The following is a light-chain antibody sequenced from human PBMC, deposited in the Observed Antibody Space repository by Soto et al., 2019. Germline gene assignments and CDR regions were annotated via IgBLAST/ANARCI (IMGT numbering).Light chain of an antibody. V-gene: IGLV3-21*04. Sequence: SYELTQPPSVSVAPGKTARITCGGNNNGSKSVHWYQQKPGQAPVLVIYYDSDRPSGIPERFSGSNSGNTATLTISRVEAGDEADYYCQVWDGSSDQRVFGGGTKLTVL. CDR3: QVWDGSSDQRV. CDR2: YDS. CDR1: NNGSKS. J-gene: IGLJ2*01.